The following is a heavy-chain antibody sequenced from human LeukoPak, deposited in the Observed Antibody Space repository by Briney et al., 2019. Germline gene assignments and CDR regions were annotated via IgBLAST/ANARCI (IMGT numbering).Heavy chain of an antibody. D-gene: IGHD2/OR15-2a*01. V-gene: IGHV1-69*05. J-gene: IGHJ4*02. CDR2: IIPIFGTA. CDR1: GGTFSSYA. CDR3: ARDLTQDSTSGYFDY. Sequence: ASVKVSCKASGGTFSSYAISWVRQAPGQGLEWMGGIIPIFGTANYAQKFQGRVTITTDESTSTAYMELSSLRFEDTAVCYCARDLTQDSTSGYFDYWGQGTLVTVSS.